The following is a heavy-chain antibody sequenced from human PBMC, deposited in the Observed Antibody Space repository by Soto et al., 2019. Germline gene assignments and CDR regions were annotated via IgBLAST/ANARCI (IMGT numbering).Heavy chain of an antibody. CDR2: IYYSGST. D-gene: IGHD2-15*01. J-gene: IGHJ3*02. CDR1: GGSISSYY. CDR3: ARLVRNAFDI. Sequence: SETLSLTCTVSGGSISSYYWSWIRQPPGKGLEWIGYIYYSGSTNYNPSLKSRVIISVDTSKNQFSLKLSSVNAADTAVYYCARLVRNAFDIWGQGTMVTVSS. V-gene: IGHV4-59*01.